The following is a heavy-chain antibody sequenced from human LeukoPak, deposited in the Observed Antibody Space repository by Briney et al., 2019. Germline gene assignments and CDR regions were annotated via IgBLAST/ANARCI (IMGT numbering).Heavy chain of an antibody. CDR1: GFNFDDYV. V-gene: IGHV3-20*04. J-gene: IGHJ4*02. CDR3: ARDQGGVGY. D-gene: IGHD3-16*01. CDR2: INWNGGSR. Sequence: GGSLRLSCAASGFNFDDYVMTWVRQAPGKGLEWVSGINWNGGSRGYADSVKGRFTISRDNAKNSLYLQMNSLRAEDTAVYYCARDQGGVGYWGQGTLVTVSS.